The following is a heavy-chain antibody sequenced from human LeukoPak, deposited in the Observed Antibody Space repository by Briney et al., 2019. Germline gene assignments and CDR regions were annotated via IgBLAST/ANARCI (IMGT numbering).Heavy chain of an antibody. Sequence: VASVKVSCKASGYTFTSYGISWVRQAPGQGLEWMGWISAYNSNTNYAQKLQGRVTMTTDTSTSTAYMELRSLRSDDTAVYYCARDLSGDPNWFDPWGQGTLVTVSS. J-gene: IGHJ5*02. V-gene: IGHV1-18*01. D-gene: IGHD3-3*01. CDR2: ISAYNSNT. CDR3: ARDLSGDPNWFDP. CDR1: GYTFTSYG.